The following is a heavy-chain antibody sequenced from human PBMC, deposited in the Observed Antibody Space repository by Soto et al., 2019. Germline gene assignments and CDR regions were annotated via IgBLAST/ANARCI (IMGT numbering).Heavy chain of an antibody. J-gene: IGHJ6*02. CDR1: GFTLSTYT. D-gene: IGHD4-4*01. V-gene: IGHV3-20*01. CDR3: ARDYNSNYCSSFFHYYFHVMDF. CDR2: IFQSGAT. Sequence: GGSLRLSCAASGFTLSTYTMNWVRQPPGKGLEWVSGIFQSGATVYTDSVKGRFTISRDNAKNTVYLQMNSLRADDTALYHCARDYNSNYCSSFFHYYFHVMDFWGQGTTVTGSS.